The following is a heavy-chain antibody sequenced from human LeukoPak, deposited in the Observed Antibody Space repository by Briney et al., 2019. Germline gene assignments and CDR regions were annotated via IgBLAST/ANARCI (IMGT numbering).Heavy chain of an antibody. CDR3: ARGSQRSIAVAGDWVY. J-gene: IGHJ4*02. Sequence: PGGSLRLSCAASGFTFSSYSMDWVRQTPGKGLEWVSSISSSSSYIYYADSVKGRFTISRYNAKNSLYLQMNSLRAEDTAVYYCARGSQRSIAVAGDWVYWGQGTLVTVSS. CDR2: ISSSSSYI. D-gene: IGHD6-19*01. V-gene: IGHV3-21*01. CDR1: GFTFSSYS.